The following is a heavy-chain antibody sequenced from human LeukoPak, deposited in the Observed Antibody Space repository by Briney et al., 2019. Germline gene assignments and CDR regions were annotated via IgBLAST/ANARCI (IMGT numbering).Heavy chain of an antibody. CDR2: ISGDGGST. CDR3: AKDILWFGELAY. Sequence: GGSLRLSCAASGFTFDDYAMHWVRHAAGKGLEWVSLISGDGGSTYYADSVKGRFAISRDNSKNSLYLQMNSLRTEDTALYYCAKDILWFGELAYWGQGTLVTVSS. D-gene: IGHD3-10*01. J-gene: IGHJ4*02. CDR1: GFTFDDYA. V-gene: IGHV3-43*02.